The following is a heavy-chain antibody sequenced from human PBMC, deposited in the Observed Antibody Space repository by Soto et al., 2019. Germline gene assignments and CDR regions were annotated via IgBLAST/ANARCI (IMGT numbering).Heavy chain of an antibody. Sequence: SLTCTVSGGSISGGAYYCSWIRHLPGKGLEWIGYIYYSGSTYYNPSLKSRVAISVDTSKNQFSLKLTSVTAADTAVYYCATSVLMATIPDTWGQGTLVTVSS. CDR1: GGSISGGAYY. J-gene: IGHJ5*02. D-gene: IGHD2-8*01. V-gene: IGHV4-31*03. CDR2: IYYSGST. CDR3: ATSVLMATIPDT.